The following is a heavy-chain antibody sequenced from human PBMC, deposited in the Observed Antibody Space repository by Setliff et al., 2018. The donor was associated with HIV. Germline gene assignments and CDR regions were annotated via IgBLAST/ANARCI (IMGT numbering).Heavy chain of an antibody. D-gene: IGHD6-13*01. V-gene: IGHV4-34*01. CDR2: INHSGST. Sequence: KLSETLSLTCAVYGGSFSGYYWSWIRQPPGKGLEWIGEINHSGSTNYNPSLKSRVIISIDKSKNKFSLKVSSVTAADTAVYYCARILVAAAGTGFDPWGQGILVTVSS. CDR3: ARILVAAAGTGFDP. J-gene: IGHJ5*02. CDR1: GGSFSGYY.